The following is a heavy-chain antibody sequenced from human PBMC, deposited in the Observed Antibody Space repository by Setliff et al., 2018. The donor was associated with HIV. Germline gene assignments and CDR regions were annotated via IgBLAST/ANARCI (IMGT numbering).Heavy chain of an antibody. CDR2: INHNENS. CDR1: GGSFSGYY. V-gene: IGHV4-34*01. J-gene: IGHJ2*01. Sequence: SETLSLTCTVYGGSFSGYYWNWVRQPPGKGLEWIGEINHNENSDCSPSLKSRVTISVDTSKNQFSLKLSSVTAADTAVYYCARAFANSGAYRGYWYLDLWGRGTLVTVSS. D-gene: IGHD1-26*01. CDR3: ARAFANSGAYRGYWYLDL.